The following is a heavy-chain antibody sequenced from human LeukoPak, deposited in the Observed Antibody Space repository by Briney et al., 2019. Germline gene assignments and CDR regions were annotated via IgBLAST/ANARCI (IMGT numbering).Heavy chain of an antibody. Sequence: PSQTLSLTCTVSGGSIGSGDYYWSWIRQPPGKGLEWIGYIYYSGSTYYNPSLKSRVTISVDTSKNQFSLKLSSVTAADTAVYYCARPTPSLYGDTPSAFDIWGQGTMVTVSS. CDR1: GGSIGSGDYY. V-gene: IGHV4-30-4*01. CDR2: IYYSGST. CDR3: ARPTPSLYGDTPSAFDI. J-gene: IGHJ3*02. D-gene: IGHD4-17*01.